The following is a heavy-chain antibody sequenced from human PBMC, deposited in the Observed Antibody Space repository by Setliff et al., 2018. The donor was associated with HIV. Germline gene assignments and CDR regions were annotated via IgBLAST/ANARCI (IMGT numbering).Heavy chain of an antibody. CDR3: ARAISPQYYGSSGYYLA. J-gene: IGHJ5*02. V-gene: IGHV4-59*10. CDR1: GGSFSGYY. Sequence: SETLSLTCAVYGGSFSGYYWSWIRQPAGKGLEWIGRIYTSGSTNYNPSLKSRVTISVDTSKNQFSLKLNSVTAADTAVYYCARAISPQYYGSSGYYLAWGQGTLVTVSS. CDR2: IYTSGST. D-gene: IGHD3-22*01.